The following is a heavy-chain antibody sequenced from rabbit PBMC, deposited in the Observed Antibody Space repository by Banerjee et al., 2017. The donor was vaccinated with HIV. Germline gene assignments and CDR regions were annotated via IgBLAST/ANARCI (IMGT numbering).Heavy chain of an antibody. D-gene: IGHD6-1*01. CDR3: ARGYTYDYAGVAYALNL. J-gene: IGHJ4*01. Sequence: QSLEESGGDLVKPGASLTLTCTASGFSFSSSYWICWVRQAPGKGLEWIACIYAGSSGSTYYASWAKGRFTISKTSSTTVTLQMTSLTAADTATYFCARGYTYDYAGVAYALNLWGPGTLVTVS. V-gene: IGHV1S40*01. CDR1: GFSFSSSYW. CDR2: IYAGSSGST.